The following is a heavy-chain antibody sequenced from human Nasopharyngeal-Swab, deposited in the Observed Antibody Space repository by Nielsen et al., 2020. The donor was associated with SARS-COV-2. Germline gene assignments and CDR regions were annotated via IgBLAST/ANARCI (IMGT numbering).Heavy chain of an antibody. CDR1: GGSFSGYY. Sequence: GSLRLSCAVYGGSFSGYYWSWIRQPPGKGLEWIGEINHSGSTNYNPSLKSRVTISVDTSKNQFSLKLSSVTAADTAVYYCARPRADAFDIWGQGTMVTVSS. CDR3: ARPRADAFDI. V-gene: IGHV4-34*01. J-gene: IGHJ3*02. CDR2: INHSGST.